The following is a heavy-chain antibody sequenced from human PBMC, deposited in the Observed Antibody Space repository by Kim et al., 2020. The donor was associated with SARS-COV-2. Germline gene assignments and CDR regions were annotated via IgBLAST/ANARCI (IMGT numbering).Heavy chain of an antibody. Sequence: GGSLRLSCAASGFTFSSYAMSWVRQAPGKGLEWVSAISGSGGSTYYADSVKGRFTISRDNSKNTLYLQMNSLRAEDTAVYYCAKVALPYGERGAPGWFDPWGQGTLVTVSS. J-gene: IGHJ5*02. CDR1: GFTFSSYA. D-gene: IGHD4-17*01. CDR3: AKVALPYGERGAPGWFDP. V-gene: IGHV3-23*01. CDR2: ISGSGGST.